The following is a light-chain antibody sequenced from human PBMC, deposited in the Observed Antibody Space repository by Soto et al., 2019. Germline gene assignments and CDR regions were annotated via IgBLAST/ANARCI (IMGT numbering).Light chain of an antibody. Sequence: QSVLTQPASVSGSPGQSITISCTGTSSDVGGYNFVSWYQHHPGKAPKLMIYEVSSRPSGVSNRFSGSKSGNTASLTISGLQAEDEADYYCTSYARSSTLLFGTGTKVTVL. CDR2: EVS. V-gene: IGLV2-14*01. CDR1: SSDVGGYNF. J-gene: IGLJ1*01. CDR3: TSYARSSTLL.